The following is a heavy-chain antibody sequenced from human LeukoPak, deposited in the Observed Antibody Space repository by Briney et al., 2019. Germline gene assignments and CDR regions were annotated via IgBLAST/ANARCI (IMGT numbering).Heavy chain of an antibody. CDR2: IIPIFGTA. J-gene: IGHJ6*02. D-gene: IGHD6-6*01. Sequence: HRASVKVSCKASGGTFSSYAISWVRQAPGQGLEWMGGIIPIFGTAIYAQTFQGRVTITADESTSTAYMELSSLRSEDTAVYYCARVTAARREGYYYYGMDVWGQGTTVTVSS. CDR3: ARVTAARREGYYYYGMDV. V-gene: IGHV1-69*01. CDR1: GGTFSSYA.